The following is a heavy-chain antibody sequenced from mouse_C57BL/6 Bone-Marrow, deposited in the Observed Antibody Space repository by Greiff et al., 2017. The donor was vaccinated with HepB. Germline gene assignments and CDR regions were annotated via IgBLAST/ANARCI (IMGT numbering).Heavy chain of an antibody. Sequence: QVQLQQPGAELARPGASVKLSCKASGYTFTSYGISWVKQRTGQGLEWIGEIYPRSGNTYYNEKFKGKATLTADKSSSTAYMELRSLTSEASAVYFCARSGYYGNSAWGQGTLVTVSA. J-gene: IGHJ3*01. CDR1: GYTFTSYG. V-gene: IGHV1-81*01. D-gene: IGHD2-1*01. CDR2: IYPRSGNT. CDR3: ARSGYYGNSA.